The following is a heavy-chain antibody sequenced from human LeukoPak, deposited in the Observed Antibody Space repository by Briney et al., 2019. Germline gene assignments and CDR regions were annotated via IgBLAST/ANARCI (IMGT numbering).Heavy chain of an antibody. Sequence: PSETLSLTCAVSGGSISSYYWTWIRQPPGKGLEWIGFIYYTGNTNSNPSLKSRVIISLETSKNQSSLKLNSVTAADTAVYFCAAGWGIDSFDFWGHGTMVIVSS. D-gene: IGHD6-19*01. CDR3: AAGWGIDSFDF. CDR2: IYYTGNT. V-gene: IGHV4-59*12. J-gene: IGHJ3*01. CDR1: GGSISSYY.